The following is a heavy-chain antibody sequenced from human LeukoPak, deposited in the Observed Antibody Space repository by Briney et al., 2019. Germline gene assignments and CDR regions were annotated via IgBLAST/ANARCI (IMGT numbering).Heavy chain of an antibody. Sequence: GGSLRLSCAASGFTFSSYAMRWVRQAPGKGREWVSAISGSGGSTYYADSGKGRFTISRHNSKHTLYLQMNSLRAEHTAVYYCAKETLITRVFDYWGQGTLVTVSS. V-gene: IGHV3-23*01. CDR1: GFTFSSYA. D-gene: IGHD3-16*01. CDR3: AKETLITRVFDY. J-gene: IGHJ4*02. CDR2: ISGSGGST.